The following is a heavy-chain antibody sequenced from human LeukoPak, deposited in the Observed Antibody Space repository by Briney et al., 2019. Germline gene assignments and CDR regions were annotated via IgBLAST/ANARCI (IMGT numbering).Heavy chain of an antibody. V-gene: IGHV1-2*02. CDR2: INPNSGGT. D-gene: IGHD2-15*01. CDR3: ARAGGYCGRISCPYYFDY. J-gene: IGHJ4*02. Sequence: ASVKVSCKASGYTFTGYYMHWVRQAPGQGLEWMGWINPNSGGTNYAQKLQGRVTMTRDTSISTAYMELSRLRSEDTAVYYCARAGGYCGRISCPYYFDYWGQGSLVAVSS. CDR1: GYTFTGYY.